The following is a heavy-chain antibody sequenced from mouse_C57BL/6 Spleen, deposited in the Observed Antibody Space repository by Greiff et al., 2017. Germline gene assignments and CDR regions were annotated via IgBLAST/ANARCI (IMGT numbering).Heavy chain of an antibody. D-gene: IGHD2-3*01. J-gene: IGHJ1*03. CDR3: ARKGDGYPLDFDV. CDR2: IDPSDSYT. V-gene: IGHV1-69*01. CDR1: GYTFTRYW. Sequence: VQLQQPGAELVMPGASVKLSCKASGYTFTRYWMHWVKQRPGQGLEWIGEIDPSDSYTNYNQKFKGKSTLTVDKSSSTAYMQLSSLTSEDSAVYYCARKGDGYPLDFDVWGTGTTVTVSS.